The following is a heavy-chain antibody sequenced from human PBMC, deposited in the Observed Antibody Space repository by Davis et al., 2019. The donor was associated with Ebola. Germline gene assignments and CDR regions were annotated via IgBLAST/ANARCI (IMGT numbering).Heavy chain of an antibody. CDR1: GASISTYY. J-gene: IGHJ2*01. Sequence: LSSSVSGASISTYYWNWIRQPAGKGLEWIGRISSSDGTNYNPSLKSRVTMSVETSKNQFSLKLRSVTAADTAVYYCARSYDRGGYYPSRFFDLWGRGTLVTVSS. CDR3: ARSYDRGGYYPSRFFDL. D-gene: IGHD3-22*01. V-gene: IGHV4-4*07. CDR2: ISSSDGT.